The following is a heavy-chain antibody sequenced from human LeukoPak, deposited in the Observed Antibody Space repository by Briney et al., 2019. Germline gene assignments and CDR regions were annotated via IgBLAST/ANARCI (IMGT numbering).Heavy chain of an antibody. CDR3: ATALLLDAFDI. Sequence: GASVKVSCKASGYTFTSYGISWVRQAPGQGLEWMGWISAYNGNTNYAQKLQGRVTMTEDTSTDTAYMELSSLRSEDTAVYYCATALLLDAFDIWGQGTMVTVSS. V-gene: IGHV1-18*01. CDR1: GYTFTSYG. D-gene: IGHD2-15*01. CDR2: ISAYNGNT. J-gene: IGHJ3*02.